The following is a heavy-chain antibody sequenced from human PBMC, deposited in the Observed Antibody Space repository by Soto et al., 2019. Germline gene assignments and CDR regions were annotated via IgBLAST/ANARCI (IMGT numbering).Heavy chain of an antibody. D-gene: IGHD1-1*01. CDR2: IYSGGYT. V-gene: IGHV3-53*01. J-gene: IGHJ5*02. CDR1: GFTVSNNY. CDR3: VAWGTSTSNP. Sequence: PGGSLRLSCAVSGFTVSNNYMSWVRQAPGKGLEGVSVIYSGGYTAYGDSARGRFTISRDNARNSLYLQMNSLRADDTALYYCVAWGTSTSNPWGQRTLVTVSS.